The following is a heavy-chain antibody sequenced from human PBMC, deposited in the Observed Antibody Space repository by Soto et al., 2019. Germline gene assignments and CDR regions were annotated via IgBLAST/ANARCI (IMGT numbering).Heavy chain of an antibody. CDR1: GGSISSGGYS. CDR3: ARSDNYVAFDY. Sequence: SETLSLTCAVSGGSISSGGYSWSWIRQPPGKGLEWIGYIYHSGSTYYNPSLKSRLTMSVDTSKNQSSLKLSSVTAADTAVYYCARSDNYVAFDYWGQGTLVTVSS. D-gene: IGHD4-4*01. J-gene: IGHJ4*02. CDR2: IYHSGST. V-gene: IGHV4-30-2*05.